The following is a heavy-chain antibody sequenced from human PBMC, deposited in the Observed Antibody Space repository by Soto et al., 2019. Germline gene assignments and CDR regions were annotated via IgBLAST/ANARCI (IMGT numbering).Heavy chain of an antibody. Sequence: SETLSLTSTVAGGSISSGGYYWSWIRQHPGKGLEWIGSIYSTGTTTYYSQSLKSRVTISLDTSKNQFSLKLTSVTATDTAIYFCARLIPRTGNWFDPWGQGTLVTVSS. J-gene: IGHJ5*02. CDR3: ARLIPRTGNWFDP. D-gene: IGHD3-10*01. CDR2: IYSTGTTT. CDR1: GGSISSGGYY. V-gene: IGHV4-39*01.